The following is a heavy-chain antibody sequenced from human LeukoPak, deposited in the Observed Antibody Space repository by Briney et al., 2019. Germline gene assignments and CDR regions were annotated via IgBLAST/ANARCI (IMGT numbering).Heavy chain of an antibody. J-gene: IGHJ4*02. CDR2: IYGGGNT. CDR3: ASWPGGWYGEDS. CDR1: GFTFSNAW. D-gene: IGHD6-19*01. V-gene: IGHV3-53*01. Sequence: PGGSLRLSCAASGFTFSNAWMSWVRQAPGKGLEWVSVIYGGGNTYYADSVKGRFTISRGTFQNTVNLQMNSLRAEDTAVYYCASWPGGWYGEDSWGQGTLVTVSS.